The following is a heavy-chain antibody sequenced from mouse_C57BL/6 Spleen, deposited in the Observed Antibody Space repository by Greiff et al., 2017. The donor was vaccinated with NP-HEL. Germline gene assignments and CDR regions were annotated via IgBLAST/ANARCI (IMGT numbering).Heavy chain of an antibody. CDR2: INPSSGYT. CDR1: GYTFTSYT. Sequence: VQLQQSGAELARPGASVKMSCKASGYTFTSYTMHWVKQRPGQGLEWIGYINPSSGYTKYNQKFKDKATLTADKSSSTAYMQLSSLTSEDSAVYYCARANYYGREGYYFDYWGQGTTLTVSS. CDR3: ARANYYGREGYYFDY. D-gene: IGHD1-1*01. V-gene: IGHV1-4*01. J-gene: IGHJ2*01.